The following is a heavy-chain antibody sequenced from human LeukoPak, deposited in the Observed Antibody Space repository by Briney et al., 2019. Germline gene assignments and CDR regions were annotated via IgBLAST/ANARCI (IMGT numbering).Heavy chain of an antibody. D-gene: IGHD6-13*01. CDR3: ARSTGTLNFDY. CDR2: ISSSGSTI. J-gene: IGHJ4*02. CDR1: VFTFSENY. Sequence: GGSLRLSCAPSVFTFSENYMSWIPEAPGKGVEWVSYISSSGSTIYYADSVKGRFTISRDNAKNSLYLQMNSLRAEDTAVYYCARSTGTLNFDYWGQGTLVTVSS. V-gene: IGHV3-11*04.